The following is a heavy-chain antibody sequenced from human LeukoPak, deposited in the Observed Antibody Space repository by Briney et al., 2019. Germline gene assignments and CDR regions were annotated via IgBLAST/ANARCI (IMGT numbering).Heavy chain of an antibody. Sequence: GASVKVSCKVSGYTLIELSMHWVRQAPGKGLEWMGGFDPEDGETIYAQKFQGRVTMTEDTSTDTAYMELSSLRSEDTAVYYCATSQAALGASDAFDIWGQGTMVTVSS. D-gene: IGHD2-15*01. CDR1: GYTLIELS. V-gene: IGHV1-24*01. J-gene: IGHJ3*02. CDR3: ATSQAALGASDAFDI. CDR2: FDPEDGET.